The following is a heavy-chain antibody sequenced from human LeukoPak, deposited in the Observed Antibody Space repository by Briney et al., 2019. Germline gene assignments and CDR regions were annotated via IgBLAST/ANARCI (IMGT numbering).Heavy chain of an antibody. J-gene: IGHJ4*02. V-gene: IGHV3-23*01. Sequence: PGGSLRLSCAASGFSFNNYAMSWVRQVPGKGLEWVSAITGSGDDTYHADSVKGRLTISRDNSRNTLYLQMNSLRVEDSAMYHCAKGSRSSQPYYFDFWGQGTLVTVSS. CDR2: ITGSGDDT. CDR1: GFSFNNYA. CDR3: AKGSRSSQPYYFDF. D-gene: IGHD1-14*01.